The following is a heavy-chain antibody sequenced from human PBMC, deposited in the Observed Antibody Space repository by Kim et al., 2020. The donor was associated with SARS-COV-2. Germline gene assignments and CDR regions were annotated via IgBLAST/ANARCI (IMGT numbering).Heavy chain of an antibody. Sequence: ASVKVSCKASGYTFTSYYMHWVRQAPGQGLEWMGIINPSGGSTSYAQKFQGRVTMTRDTSTSTVYMELSSLRSEDTAVYYCAGGDILTVRPYYYYYGMDVWGQGTTVTVSS. CDR3: AGGDILTVRPYYYYYGMDV. CDR1: GYTFTSYY. V-gene: IGHV1-46*01. CDR2: INPSGGST. D-gene: IGHD3-9*01. J-gene: IGHJ6*02.